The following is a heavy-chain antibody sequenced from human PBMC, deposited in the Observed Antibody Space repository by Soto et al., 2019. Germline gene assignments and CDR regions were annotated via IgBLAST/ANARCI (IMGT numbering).Heavy chain of an antibody. Sequence: EVQLLESGGGLVQPGGSLRLSCAASGFTFSSYAMSWVHQAPGKGLEWVSAISGSGGSTYYADSVKGRFTISRDNSKNTLYLQMNSLRAEDTAVYYCAHPREVYAMLSYFDYWGQGTLVTVSS. V-gene: IGHV3-23*01. CDR1: GFTFSSYA. CDR2: ISGSGGST. J-gene: IGHJ4*02. D-gene: IGHD2-8*01. CDR3: AHPREVYAMLSYFDY.